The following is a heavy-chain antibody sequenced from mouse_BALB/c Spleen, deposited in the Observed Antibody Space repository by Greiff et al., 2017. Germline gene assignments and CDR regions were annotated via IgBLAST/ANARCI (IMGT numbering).Heavy chain of an antibody. CDR3: TVARATWYFDY. CDR2: IYPGNSDT. J-gene: IGHJ2*01. Sequence: VQLKESGTVLARPGASVKMSCKASGYTFTSYWMHWVKQRPGQGLEWIGAIYPGNSDTSYNQKFKGKAKLTAVTSTSTAYMELSSLTNEDSAVYYCTVARATWYFDYWGQGTTLTVSS. D-gene: IGHD3-1*01. CDR1: GYTFTSYW. V-gene: IGHV1-5*01.